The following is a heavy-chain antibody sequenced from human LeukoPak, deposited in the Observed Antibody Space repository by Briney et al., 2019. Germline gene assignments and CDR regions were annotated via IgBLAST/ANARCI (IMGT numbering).Heavy chain of an antibody. CDR3: AREYSGYDGDAFDM. Sequence: GGSLRLSCAASGFTFSSYWMHWVRQASGKGLVWVSRINSDGSSTSYADSVKGRFTISRDNAKNTLYLQMNSLRTEDTAVYYCAREYSGYDGDAFDMWGQGTMVTVSS. CDR2: INSDGSST. V-gene: IGHV3-74*01. D-gene: IGHD5-12*01. J-gene: IGHJ3*02. CDR1: GFTFSSYW.